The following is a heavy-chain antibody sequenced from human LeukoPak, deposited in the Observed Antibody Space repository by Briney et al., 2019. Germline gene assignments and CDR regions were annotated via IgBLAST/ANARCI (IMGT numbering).Heavy chain of an antibody. D-gene: IGHD4-17*01. J-gene: IGHJ1*01. CDR3: AYSDNAEYFQH. V-gene: IGHV1-46*01. CDR1: GYTFTSYY. Sequence: GASVKVSCKASGYTFTSYYMHWVRQAPGQGLEWMGIINPSGGSTSYAQKFQGRVTMTRDTSTSTVYMELRSLRSDDTAVYYCAYSDNAEYFQHWGQGTLVTVSS. CDR2: INPSGGST.